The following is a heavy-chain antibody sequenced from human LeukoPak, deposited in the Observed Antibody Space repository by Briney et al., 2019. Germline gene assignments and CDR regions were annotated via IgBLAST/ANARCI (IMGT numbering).Heavy chain of an antibody. V-gene: IGHV1-69*06. D-gene: IGHD4-17*01. CDR2: IIPIFGTV. CDR1: GGTFSSYA. J-gene: IGHJ3*02. CDR3: ARGVLYGDYGGGDGFDI. Sequence: SVKVSCNASGGTFSSYAISWVRQAPAQGLEWMGGIIPIFGTVNYAQRFQGRLTITADKSTSIAYMELNSLRSEDTGCDYCARGVLYGDYGGGDGFDIWGQGTMVSVSS.